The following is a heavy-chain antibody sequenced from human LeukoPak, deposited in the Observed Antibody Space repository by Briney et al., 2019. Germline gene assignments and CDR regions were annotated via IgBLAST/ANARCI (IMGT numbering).Heavy chain of an antibody. CDR3: AKDGGATTTYYFDY. Sequence: PGGSLRLSCAASGFTFSSYGMHWVRQAPGKGLEWVACIRYDGSNKYYADSVKGRFTISRDNSKNTLYLQMNSLRAEDTAVYYCAKDGGATTTYYFDYWGQGTLVTVPS. CDR1: GFTFSSYG. J-gene: IGHJ4*02. CDR2: IRYDGSNK. D-gene: IGHD1-26*01. V-gene: IGHV3-30*02.